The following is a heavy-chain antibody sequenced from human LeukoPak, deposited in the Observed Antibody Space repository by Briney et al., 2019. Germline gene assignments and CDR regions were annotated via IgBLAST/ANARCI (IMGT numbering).Heavy chain of an antibody. CDR3: AKGQKYYYYYMDV. Sequence: PGGSLRLSCAASGFNFDEYAMHWVRHAPGKGLEWVSGISWNSGTIRYADSVKGRFTISRDNAKNSLYLEMNSLRAEDMGLYYCAKGQKYYYYYMDVWGRGTTVSFSS. V-gene: IGHV3-9*03. CDR2: ISWNSGTI. CDR1: GFNFDEYA. J-gene: IGHJ6*03.